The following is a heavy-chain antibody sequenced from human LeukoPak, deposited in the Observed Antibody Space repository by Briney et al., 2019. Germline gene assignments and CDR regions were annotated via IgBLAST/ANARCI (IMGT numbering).Heavy chain of an antibody. J-gene: IGHJ4*02. V-gene: IGHV3-48*04. Sequence: SGGSLRLSCATSGFTFTNYHMNWVRQAPGKGLEWVSYISSDGTNILYADSVRGRFTISRDDVRNTLSLQMNSLRADDTAVYYCAREEGVDGTSGINNWGQGTLVIVSS. D-gene: IGHD4-23*01. CDR3: AREEGVDGTSGINN. CDR1: GFTFTNYH. CDR2: ISSDGTNI.